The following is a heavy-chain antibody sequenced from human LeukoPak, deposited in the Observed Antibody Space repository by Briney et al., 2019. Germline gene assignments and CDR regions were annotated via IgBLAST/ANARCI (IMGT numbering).Heavy chain of an antibody. J-gene: IGHJ6*02. V-gene: IGHV3-11*01. CDR2: INSSGSTI. CDR1: GFTFSDYY. Sequence: GGSLRLSCAASGFTFSDYYISWIRQAPGKGLEWISYINSSGSTIYYADSVKGRFTISRDNAQNSLYLQMNSLRAEDSAVYYCARGYYYGSGSYAYYYGMDVWGQGTTVTVSS. D-gene: IGHD3-10*01. CDR3: ARGYYYGSGSYAYYYGMDV.